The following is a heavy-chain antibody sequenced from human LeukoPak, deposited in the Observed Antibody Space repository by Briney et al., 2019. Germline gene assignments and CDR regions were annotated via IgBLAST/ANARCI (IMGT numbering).Heavy chain of an antibody. CDR2: IKQDGSQK. J-gene: IGHJ6*03. V-gene: IGHV3-7*03. D-gene: IGHD6-13*01. Sequence: GGSLRLSCAASGFTFSNYWMSWVRQAPGKGLEWLANIKQDGSQKYYVDSVKGRFTISRDNSKNTLYLQMNSLRAEDTAVYYCAKDGLSSSWYVYYYYMDVWGKGTTVTVSS. CDR3: AKDGLSSSWYVYYYYMDV. CDR1: GFTFSNYW.